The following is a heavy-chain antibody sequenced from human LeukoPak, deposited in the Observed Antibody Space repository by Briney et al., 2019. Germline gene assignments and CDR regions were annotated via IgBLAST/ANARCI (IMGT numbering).Heavy chain of an antibody. Sequence: SETLSLTCAVSGYSISSGYYWGWIRQPPGKGLEWIGTIYHSGSTYYNPSLKSRVTISVDTSKNQFSLKLSSVTAADTAVYYCARAGGYGGSYYEFESWGQGTLVTVSS. CDR1: GYSISSGYY. CDR3: ARAGGYGGSYYEFES. CDR2: IYHSGST. D-gene: IGHD1-26*01. J-gene: IGHJ4*02. V-gene: IGHV4-38-2*01.